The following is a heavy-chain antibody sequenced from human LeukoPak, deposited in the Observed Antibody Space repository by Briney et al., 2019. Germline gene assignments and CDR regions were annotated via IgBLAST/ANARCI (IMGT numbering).Heavy chain of an antibody. Sequence: QPGGSLRLSCAASGFTFSSYAMSWVRQAPWKGLEWVSAISGSGDRPYYAESVKGRFTISRDNSKNTLYLQMNSLRAEDTAIYYCAKSLDTAMVTRIGYYFDYWGQGTLVTVSS. CDR3: AKSLDTAMVTRIGYYFDY. V-gene: IGHV3-23*01. CDR1: GFTFSSYA. D-gene: IGHD5-18*01. CDR2: ISGSGDRP. J-gene: IGHJ4*02.